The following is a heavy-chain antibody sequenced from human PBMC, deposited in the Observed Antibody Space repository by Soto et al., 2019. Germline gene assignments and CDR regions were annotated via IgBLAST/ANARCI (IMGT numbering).Heavy chain of an antibody. CDR3: ARDPPYSKEPRDYACDI. Sequence: EVPLVESGGGLVQPGGSLRLSCAASGFTFSSYWMSWFRQAPGKVLEWVANIKQDGSVKYYVDCVKGRFTISRDNAKNLRYLQMSSLRAEDTAVYYCARDPPYSKEPRDYACDIWGQGTMCTVSS. D-gene: IGHD6-13*01. V-gene: IGHV3-7*01. CDR1: GFTFSSYW. CDR2: IKQDGSVK. J-gene: IGHJ3*02.